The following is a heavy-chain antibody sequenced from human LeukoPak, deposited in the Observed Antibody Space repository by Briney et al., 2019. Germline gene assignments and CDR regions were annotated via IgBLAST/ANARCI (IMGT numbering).Heavy chain of an antibody. J-gene: IGHJ4*02. CDR1: GGSFRGYY. Sequence: SETLSLTCAVYGGSFRGYYWSWIRQPPGKGLEWIGEINHSGSTNYNPSLKSRVTISVDTSKNQFSLKLSSVAAADTAVYYCASVYDSSGYYPFWGQGTLVTVSS. CDR2: INHSGST. D-gene: IGHD3-22*01. V-gene: IGHV4-34*01. CDR3: ASVYDSSGYYPF.